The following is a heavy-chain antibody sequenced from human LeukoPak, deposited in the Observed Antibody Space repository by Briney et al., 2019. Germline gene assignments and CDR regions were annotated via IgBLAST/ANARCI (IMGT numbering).Heavy chain of an antibody. D-gene: IGHD3-22*01. CDR3: AKDRVVTYYYDSSGPDFDY. V-gene: IGHV3-23*01. Sequence: PGGSLRLSCAASGFTFSTYAMNWVRQAPGKGLEWVSVISGSGSNTYYADSVKGRFTISRDNSKNTLYLQMNSLRAEDTAVYYCAKDRVVTYYYDSSGPDFDYWGQGTLVTVSS. CDR1: GFTFSTYA. J-gene: IGHJ4*02. CDR2: ISGSGSNT.